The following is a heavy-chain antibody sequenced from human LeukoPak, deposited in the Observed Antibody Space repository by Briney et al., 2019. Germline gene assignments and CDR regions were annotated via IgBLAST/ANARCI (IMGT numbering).Heavy chain of an antibody. CDR2: IYYSGST. D-gene: IGHD1-26*01. Sequence: SETLSLTCTASGGSISSYYWSWIRQPPGKGLEWIGYIYYSGSTYYNPSLKSRVTISVDTSKNQFSLKLSSVTAADTAVYYCARDLGATTFIDYWGQGTLVTVSS. CDR1: GGSISSYY. CDR3: ARDLGATTFIDY. V-gene: IGHV4-59*12. J-gene: IGHJ4*02.